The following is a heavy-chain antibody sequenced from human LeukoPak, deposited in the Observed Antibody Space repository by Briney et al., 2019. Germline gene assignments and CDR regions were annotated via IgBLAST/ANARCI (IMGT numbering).Heavy chain of an antibody. J-gene: IGHJ3*02. CDR1: GGSISSGGYY. V-gene: IGHV4-31*03. CDR3: ARSYDSSGYYSSLYPTDAFDI. CDR2: IYYSGST. Sequence: SETLSLTCTVSGGSISSGGYYWSWIRQHPGKGLEWIGYIYYSGSTYYSPSLKSRVTISVDTSKNQFSLKLSSVTAADTAVYYCARSYDSSGYYSSLYPTDAFDIWGQGTMVTVSS. D-gene: IGHD3-22*01.